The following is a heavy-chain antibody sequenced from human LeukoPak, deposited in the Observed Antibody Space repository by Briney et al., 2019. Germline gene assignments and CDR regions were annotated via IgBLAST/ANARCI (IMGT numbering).Heavy chain of an antibody. D-gene: IGHD4-17*01. CDR3: AKFPHPTVTSVLVGTDAFDI. J-gene: IGHJ3*02. V-gene: IGHV3-9*01. CDR2: ISWNSGSI. CDR1: GFTFSSYA. Sequence: PGGSLRLSCAASGFTFSSYAMHWVRQAPGKGLEWVSGISWNSGSIGYADSVKGRFTISRDNAKNSLYLQMNSLRAEDTALYYCAKFPHPTVTSVLVGTDAFDIWGQGTMVTVSS.